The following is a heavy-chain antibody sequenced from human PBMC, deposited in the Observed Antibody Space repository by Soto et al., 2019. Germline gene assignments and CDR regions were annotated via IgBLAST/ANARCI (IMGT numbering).Heavy chain of an antibody. V-gene: IGHV4-30-2*01. CDR1: GVAFTSGGYS. Sequence: PAETLSLTCAVSGVAFTSGGYSWSWMRQPPGKGLNSIGYIYHSGATYYSPSLKGRTTISMDSDKDQFSLRLSSVTVADTAVYYCARVEGYYYDGRGLSFSWFDPWGQGALVTVSS. CDR2: IYHSGAT. CDR3: ARVEGYYYDGRGLSFSWFDP. D-gene: IGHD3-22*01. J-gene: IGHJ5*02.